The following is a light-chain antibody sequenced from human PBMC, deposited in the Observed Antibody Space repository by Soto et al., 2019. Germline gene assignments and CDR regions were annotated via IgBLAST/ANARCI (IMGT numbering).Light chain of an antibody. Sequence: EIVMTQSPATLSVSPGERATLSCRASQSVSSNLAWYQQKPGQAPRLLIYGASTRATGIPDRFRGSGSGRDFTLTISSLQPDDFATYYCQQYNSYSFGQGTKVDIK. CDR2: GAS. V-gene: IGKV3-15*01. CDR3: QQYNSYS. CDR1: QSVSSN. J-gene: IGKJ1*01.